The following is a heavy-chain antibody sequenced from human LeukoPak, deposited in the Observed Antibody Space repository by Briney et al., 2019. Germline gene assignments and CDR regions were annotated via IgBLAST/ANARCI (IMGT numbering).Heavy chain of an antibody. Sequence: GGSLRLSCAGSGFTFSNFALSWVRQAPGKGLEWISSITGSGGSTDYAESVKGRFTISRDNSKNTLNLHMNNLRAEDTAVYFCARKSRGWGRELWWLFFQHWGQGTQVIVSS. V-gene: IGHV3-23*01. CDR2: ITGSGGST. CDR3: ARKSRGWGRELWWLFFQH. D-gene: IGHD2-21*01. CDR1: GFTFSNFA. J-gene: IGHJ1*01.